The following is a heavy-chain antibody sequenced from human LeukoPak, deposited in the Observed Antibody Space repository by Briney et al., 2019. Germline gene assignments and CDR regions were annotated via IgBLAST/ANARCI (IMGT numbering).Heavy chain of an antibody. D-gene: IGHD3-22*01. J-gene: IGHJ5*02. CDR1: GFTFSSYW. Sequence: GGSLRLSCAASGFTFSSYWMSWVRQAPGKGLEWVANIKQDGSEKYYVDSVKGRFTISRDNAKNSLYLQMNSLRAEDTAVYYCARVRSDYYDSSGYYEFNWFDPWGQGTLVTVSS. CDR2: IKQDGSEK. V-gene: IGHV3-7*01. CDR3: ARVRSDYYDSSGYYEFNWFDP.